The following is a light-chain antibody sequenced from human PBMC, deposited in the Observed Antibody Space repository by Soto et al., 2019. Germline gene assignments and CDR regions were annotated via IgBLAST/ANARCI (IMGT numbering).Light chain of an antibody. V-gene: IGKV1-39*01. CDR2: AAS. J-gene: IGKJ2*01. CDR3: QQSYSTPRT. Sequence: IQMTQSPSSLSASVGDRVTITCRASQSINTYLNSYQQKPGKAPKLLIYAASSLQSGVPSRFSGSGSGTDLALTISSLQPEDFATYYGQQSYSTPRTFGQGTKLEIK. CDR1: QSINTY.